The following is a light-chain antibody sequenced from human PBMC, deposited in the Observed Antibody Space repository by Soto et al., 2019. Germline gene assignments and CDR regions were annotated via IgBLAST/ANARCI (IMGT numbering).Light chain of an antibody. CDR2: GSS. Sequence: EIMLTQSPDTLSVSPGERATLSCRASQSVGSNLVWYQQKPGQAPRLLMYGSSIRATGIPARFSGSGSGTEFTLTISSLQSEDFAVYYCQQHNNWPPITFGQGTRLEIK. J-gene: IGKJ5*01. CDR3: QQHNNWPPIT. V-gene: IGKV3-15*01. CDR1: QSVGSN.